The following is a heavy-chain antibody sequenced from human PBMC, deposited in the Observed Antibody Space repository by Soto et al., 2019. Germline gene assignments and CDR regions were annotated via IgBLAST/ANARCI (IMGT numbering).Heavy chain of an antibody. CDR2: INHSGST. V-gene: IGHV4-34*01. CDR3: ARGPMVRGVIQYYFDY. CDR1: GGSFSGYY. D-gene: IGHD3-10*01. Sequence: PSETLSLTCAVYGGSFSGYYWSWIRQPPGKGLEWIGEINHSGSTNYNLSLKSRVTISVDTSKNQFSLKLSSVTAADTAVYYCARGPMVRGVIQYYFDYWGQGTLVTVSS. J-gene: IGHJ4*02.